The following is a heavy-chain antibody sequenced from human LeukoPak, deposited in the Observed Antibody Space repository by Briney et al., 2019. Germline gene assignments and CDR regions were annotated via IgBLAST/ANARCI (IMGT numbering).Heavy chain of an antibody. V-gene: IGHV4-61*05. Sequence: SETLSLTCTVSGGSMTNSYYYWGWIRQPPGKGLEWIGYIYYSGSTNYNPSLKSRVTISVDTSKNQFSLKLSSVTAADTAVYYCARVEDYSMAFDIWGQGTMVTVSS. CDR3: ARVEDYSMAFDI. CDR1: GGSMTNSYYY. CDR2: IYYSGST. J-gene: IGHJ3*02. D-gene: IGHD2-15*01.